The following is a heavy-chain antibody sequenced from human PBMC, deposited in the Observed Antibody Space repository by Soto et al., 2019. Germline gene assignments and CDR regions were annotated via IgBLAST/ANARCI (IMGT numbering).Heavy chain of an antibody. CDR2: INPNSGGT. Sequence: GPSVKVSCKASGYTFTGYYMHWVRQAPGQGLEWMGWINPNSGGTNYAQKFQGWVTMTRDTSISTAYMELSRLRSDDTAVYYCARDSMDSYGFGVDYWGQGTLVTAPQ. CDR3: ARDSMDSYGFGVDY. CDR1: GYTFTGYY. J-gene: IGHJ4*02. D-gene: IGHD5-18*01. V-gene: IGHV1-2*04.